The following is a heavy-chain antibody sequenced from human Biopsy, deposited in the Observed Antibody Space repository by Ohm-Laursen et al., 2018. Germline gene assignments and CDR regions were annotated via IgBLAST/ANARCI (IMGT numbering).Heavy chain of an antibody. CDR1: GGFISSSSYY. D-gene: IGHD2/OR15-2a*01. CDR3: ARGMRTTGWPYFDY. J-gene: IGHJ4*02. CDR2: ISYTGST. V-gene: IGHV4-39*01. Sequence: GTLSLTCTVSGGFISSSSYYWGGIRQPPGKGLEWIGSISYTGSTHDNPSLTSRVTISVDTSKNQFSLRLNSVTAADTAVYYCARGMRTTGWPYFDYWGQGILVTVSS.